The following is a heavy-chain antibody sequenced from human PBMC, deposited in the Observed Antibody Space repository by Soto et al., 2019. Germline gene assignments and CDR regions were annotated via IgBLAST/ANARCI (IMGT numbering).Heavy chain of an antibody. CDR2: INPSGGST. J-gene: IGHJ6*02. CDR3: ARRALVVVTARVYYYYGMDV. D-gene: IGHD2-21*02. CDR1: GYTFTTYY. Sequence: ASVKVSCKASGYTFTTYYMHWVRQAPGQGLEWMGIINPSGGSTSYAQKFQGRVTITADESTSTAYMELSSLRSEDTAVYYCARRALVVVTARVYYYYGMDVWGQGTTVTVSS. V-gene: IGHV1-46*01.